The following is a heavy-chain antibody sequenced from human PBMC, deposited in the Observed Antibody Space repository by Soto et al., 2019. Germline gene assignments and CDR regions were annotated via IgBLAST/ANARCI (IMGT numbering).Heavy chain of an antibody. D-gene: IGHD5-18*01. Sequence: QVQLVESGGGVVQPGRSLRLSCAASGFTFSIYAMHWVRQAPGKGLEWVGGISFDGNSKEYVDSMKGRFTISRDNSRSTLYLQMNNLSAEDTAVYYCARDPLRLGYNDVDNWGQGTPVIVSS. CDR1: GFTFSIYA. CDR2: ISFDGNSK. J-gene: IGHJ4*02. CDR3: ARDPLRLGYNDVDN. V-gene: IGHV3-30*03.